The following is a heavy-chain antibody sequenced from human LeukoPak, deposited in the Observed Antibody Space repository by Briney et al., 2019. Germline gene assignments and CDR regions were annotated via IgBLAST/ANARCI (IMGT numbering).Heavy chain of an antibody. Sequence: GGSLRLSCAASGFTFSSYAMHWVRQAPGKGLEWVAVISYNGSNKYHADSVKGRFTISRDNSKNTLYLQMNSLRPEDTAVYYCASSGAPYNWNSPFDYWGQGTLVTVSS. CDR2: ISYNGSNK. CDR3: ASSGAPYNWNSPFDY. D-gene: IGHD1-20*01. J-gene: IGHJ4*02. V-gene: IGHV3-30-3*01. CDR1: GFTFSSYA.